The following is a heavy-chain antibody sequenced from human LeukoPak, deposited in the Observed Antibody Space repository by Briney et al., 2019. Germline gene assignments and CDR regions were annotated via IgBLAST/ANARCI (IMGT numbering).Heavy chain of an antibody. CDR1: GGSFSGYY. Sequence: SETLSLTCALYGGSFSGYYWSWIRQPPGKGLEWIGEINHSGSTNYNPSLKSRVTISVDTSKNQFSLKLSSVTAADTAVYYCARAGGIPDYYDSSGYYNYWGQGTLVTVSS. CDR3: ARAGGIPDYYDSSGYYNY. CDR2: INHSGST. V-gene: IGHV4-34*01. J-gene: IGHJ4*02. D-gene: IGHD3-22*01.